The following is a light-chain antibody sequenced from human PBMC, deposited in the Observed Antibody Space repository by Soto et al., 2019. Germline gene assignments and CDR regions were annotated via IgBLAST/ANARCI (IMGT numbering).Light chain of an antibody. J-gene: IGLJ2*01. CDR1: SSDVGGYIV. CDR3: CSYVGSSVI. Sequence: QPALTQPASVSGSPGQSITISCTRTSSDVGGYIVVSWYQQHPGKAPKLIIYEGTQRPSGVSYRFSGSKSGNSASLTISGLQAEDEAFYFCCSYVGSSVIFGGGTQLTVL. V-gene: IGLV2-23*01. CDR2: EGT.